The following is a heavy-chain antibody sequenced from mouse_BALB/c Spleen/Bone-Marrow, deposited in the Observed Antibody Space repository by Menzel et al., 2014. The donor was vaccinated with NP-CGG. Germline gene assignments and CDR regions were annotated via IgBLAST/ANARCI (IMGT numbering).Heavy chain of an antibody. J-gene: IGHJ4*01. D-gene: IGHD1-2*01. CDR1: GFNVKDTY. CDR3: TREGHYYGPDALDY. V-gene: IGHV14-3*02. CDR2: IDPADGNT. Sequence: VQLQQSGAELVKPGASVKLSCTASGFNVKDTYMQWVKQRPEQGLEWIGRIDPADGNTQYDPTFQGKATITTDTSSNTAYLQLSSLTSEDTAVYYCTREGHYYGPDALDYWGQGTSATVSS.